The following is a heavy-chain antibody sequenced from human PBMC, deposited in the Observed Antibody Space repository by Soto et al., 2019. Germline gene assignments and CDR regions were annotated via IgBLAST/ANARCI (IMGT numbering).Heavy chain of an antibody. V-gene: IGHV3-21*01. Sequence: GGSLRLSCAASGFTFSSYSMNWVRQAPGKGLEWVSSISSSSYIYYADSVKGRFTISRDNAKNSLYLQMNSLRAEDTAVYYCARENYYDSSEGAFDIWGQGTMVTVSS. CDR1: GFTFSSYS. CDR3: ARENYYDSSEGAFDI. CDR2: ISSSSYI. J-gene: IGHJ3*02. D-gene: IGHD3-22*01.